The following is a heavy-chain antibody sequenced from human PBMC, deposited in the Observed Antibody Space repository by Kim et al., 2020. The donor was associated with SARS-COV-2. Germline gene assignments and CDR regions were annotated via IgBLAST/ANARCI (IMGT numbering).Heavy chain of an antibody. Sequence: ASVKVSCKASGYTFTGYYMHWVRQAPGQGLEWMGWINPNSGGTNYAQKFQGRVTMTRDTSISTAYMELSRLRSDDTAVYYCARAVDYYDSSGYYQWGQGTLVTVSS. CDR3: ARAVDYYDSSGYYQ. CDR2: INPNSGGT. CDR1: GYTFTGYY. V-gene: IGHV1-2*02. D-gene: IGHD3-22*01. J-gene: IGHJ4*02.